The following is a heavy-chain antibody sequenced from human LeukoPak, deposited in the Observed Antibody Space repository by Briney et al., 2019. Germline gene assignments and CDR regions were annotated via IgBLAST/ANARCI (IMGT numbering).Heavy chain of an antibody. CDR3: ARKGLGGELGGFDS. CDR2: TNRRGDIT. J-gene: IGHJ4*02. CDR1: GFTFDDYA. D-gene: IGHD1-7*01. Sequence: GRSLRLSCAASGFTFDDYAMHWVRQAPGKGLEWVSGTNRRGDITGYADFVKGRFTISRDNAKNSLYLQMNSLRVEDTALYHCARKGLGGELGGFDSWGQGTLVTVSS. V-gene: IGHV3-20*01.